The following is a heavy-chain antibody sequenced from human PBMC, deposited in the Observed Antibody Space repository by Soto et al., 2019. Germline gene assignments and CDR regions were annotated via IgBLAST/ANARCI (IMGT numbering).Heavy chain of an antibody. CDR1: KLRFSNYG. CDR2: ISYDGSNK. J-gene: IGHJ3*02. Sequence: GGSLRITCAASKLRFSNYGMRGLRQEPGKGLEWVAIISYDGSNKYYADSVKGRFTISRDDSKNTLYLQMNSLRAEDTAVYYCAKEAGYCSGGSCGGHAFXMWGQGT. CDR3: AKEAGYCSGGSCGGHAFXM. D-gene: IGHD2-15*01. V-gene: IGHV3-30*18.